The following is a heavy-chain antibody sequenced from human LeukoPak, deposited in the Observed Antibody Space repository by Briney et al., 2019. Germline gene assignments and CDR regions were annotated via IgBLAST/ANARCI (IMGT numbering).Heavy chain of an antibody. V-gene: IGHV3-21*01. Sequence: GGSLRLSCAASGFTFSNYNFYWVRQAPGKGLEWVSSISSTSSYIYYADSMKGRFTISRDNAKNSLYLQMNSLRAEDTAVYYCVRDGDGYDYWGQGTLVTVSS. D-gene: IGHD2-21*02. CDR1: GFTFSNYN. J-gene: IGHJ4*02. CDR2: ISSTSSYI. CDR3: VRDGDGYDY.